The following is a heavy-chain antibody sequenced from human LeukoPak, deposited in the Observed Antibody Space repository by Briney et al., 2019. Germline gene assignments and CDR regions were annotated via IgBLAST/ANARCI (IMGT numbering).Heavy chain of an antibody. CDR3: AREEGGQWLEFVY. D-gene: IGHD6-19*01. CDR1: GFTFSSYW. V-gene: IGHV3-74*01. CDR2: INSDGSST. J-gene: IGHJ4*02. Sequence: GGSLRLSCAASGFTFSSYWMHWVRQAPGKGLVWVSRINSDGSSTSYADSVKGRFTISRDNAKNTLYLQMNSLRAEDTAVYYCAREEGGQWLEFVYWGQGTLVTVSS.